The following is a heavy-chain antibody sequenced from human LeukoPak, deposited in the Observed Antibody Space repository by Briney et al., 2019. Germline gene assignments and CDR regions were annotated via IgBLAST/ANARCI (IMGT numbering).Heavy chain of an antibody. CDR1: GYSISSGYS. D-gene: IGHD5-24*01. V-gene: IGHV4-38-2*02. J-gene: IGHJ4*02. CDR2: IVHTAPT. CDR3: AKFRGGVGWEY. Sequence: SESLSLTCTVSGYSISSGYSWAWIRQPPGKGLEWISMIVHTAPTNYNPSLTSRLTISSDTSKNHFSLNLSSVTAAETAVSYCAKFRGGVGWEYWVQGTLVTVPS.